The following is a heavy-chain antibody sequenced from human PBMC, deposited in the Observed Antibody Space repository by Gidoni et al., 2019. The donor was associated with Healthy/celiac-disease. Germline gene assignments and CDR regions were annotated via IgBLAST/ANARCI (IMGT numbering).Heavy chain of an antibody. J-gene: IGHJ3*02. Sequence: EVQLVQSGAEVKKPGESLKISCKGSGYSFTSYWIGWVRQMPGKGLEWMGIIYPGDSDTRYSPSFQGQVTISADKSISTAYLQWSSLKASDTAMYYCARGRYYYDSSGWSDAFDIWGQGTMVTVSS. CDR2: IYPGDSDT. CDR1: GYSFTSYW. CDR3: ARGRYYYDSSGWSDAFDI. D-gene: IGHD3-22*01. V-gene: IGHV5-51*01.